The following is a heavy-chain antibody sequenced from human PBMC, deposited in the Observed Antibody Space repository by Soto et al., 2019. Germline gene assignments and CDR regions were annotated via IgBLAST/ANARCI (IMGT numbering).Heavy chain of an antibody. CDR3: ARTFRDYVWGSPIPYYFDY. CDR2: INQDSSAI. J-gene: IGHJ4*02. D-gene: IGHD3-16*01. V-gene: IGHV3-7*01. Sequence: GGSLRLSCAASGFIFSNSCINWVRQVPGKGLEWVSNINQDSSAIYYVDSVKGRFTISRDNAKNSLYLQMNSLRDEDTAVYYCARTFRDYVWGSPIPYYFDYWGQGTLVTVSS. CDR1: GFIFSNSC.